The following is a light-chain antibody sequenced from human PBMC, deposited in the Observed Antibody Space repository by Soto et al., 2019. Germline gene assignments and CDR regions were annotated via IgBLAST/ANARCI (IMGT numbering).Light chain of an antibody. CDR1: SSDVGGYDY. Sequence: FVLTKCLSVYGSPGESGTIACTGTSSDVGGYDYVSWYQQHPGKAPKLMIYGVTKRPSGVPDRFSGSTSGNTASLTISGLQAEDESDYYCCSHGGRHSYVFGTGTKVTVL. CDR3: CSHGGRHSYV. V-gene: IGLV2-11*01. CDR2: GVT. J-gene: IGLJ1*01.